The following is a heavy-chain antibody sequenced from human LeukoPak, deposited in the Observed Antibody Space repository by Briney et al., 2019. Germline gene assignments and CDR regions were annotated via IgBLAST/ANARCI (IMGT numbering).Heavy chain of an antibody. J-gene: IGHJ4*02. Sequence: SQTLSLTCAISGDSVSSNSAAWNWIRQSPLRGLEWLGRTYYRSKWYNDYEVSVKSRITINPDTSKNQFSLQLNSVTPEDTAVYYCARGRDEYSSSLDYWGQGTPVTVSS. D-gene: IGHD6-6*01. CDR1: GDSVSSNSAA. V-gene: IGHV6-1*01. CDR2: TYYRSKWYN. CDR3: ARGRDEYSSSLDY.